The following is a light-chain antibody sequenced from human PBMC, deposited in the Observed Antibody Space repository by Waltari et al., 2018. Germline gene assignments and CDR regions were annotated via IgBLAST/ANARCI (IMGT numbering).Light chain of an antibody. V-gene: IGLV3-21*03. J-gene: IGLJ3*02. CDR2: DDS. CDR1: SRTR. Sequence: SHVLTQSPSVSVAPGKTAPLTCAGPSRTRLPWYPQRPGQAPVLVVSDDSDRPSGIPERFSGSNSGNTATLTISRVEAGDEADYYCQVWDSSSDHWVFGGGTTLTVL. CDR3: QVWDSSSDHWV.